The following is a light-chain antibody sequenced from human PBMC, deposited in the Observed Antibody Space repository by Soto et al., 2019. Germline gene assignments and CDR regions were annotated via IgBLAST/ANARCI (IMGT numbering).Light chain of an antibody. Sequence: DIQMTQSPSTLSASVGDRVTITCPASQSISNSLAWYQQKPGKAPKLLIYEASSLKSGVPSRFSGSGSGTEYTLTISSLQPDDFATYYCQQYNGYWTFGQGTKVEIK. V-gene: IGKV1-5*03. CDR1: QSISNS. J-gene: IGKJ1*01. CDR3: QQYNGYWT. CDR2: EAS.